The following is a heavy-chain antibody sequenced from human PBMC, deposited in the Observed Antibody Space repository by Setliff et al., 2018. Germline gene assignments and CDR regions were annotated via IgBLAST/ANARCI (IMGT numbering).Heavy chain of an antibody. J-gene: IGHJ4*02. D-gene: IGHD6-13*01. CDR3: ARGGMAAAGRKGVFEH. CDR1: GYTFTNSD. Sequence: ASVKVSCKASGYTFTNSDINWVRQAPGQGLEWMGIINTGGGSASYAQKFQGRVTMTSDTSTSTVYMEVNSVTSDDTAMYFCARGGMAAAGRKGVFEHWGQGTLVTSPQ. V-gene: IGHV1-46*01. CDR2: INTGGGSA.